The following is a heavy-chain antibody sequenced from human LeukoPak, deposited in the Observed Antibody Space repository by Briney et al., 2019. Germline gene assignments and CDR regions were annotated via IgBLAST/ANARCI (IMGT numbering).Heavy chain of an antibody. CDR3: ARATPNYYGSGSYLD. CDR1: GGSFSGYY. D-gene: IGHD3-10*01. CDR2: IYYSGST. Sequence: SETLSLTCAVYGGSFSGYYWSWIRQPPGKGLEWIGYIYYSGSTNYNPSLKSRVTISVDTSKNQFSLKLSSVTAADTAVYYCARATPNYYGSGSYLDWGQGTLVTVSS. J-gene: IGHJ4*02. V-gene: IGHV4-59*01.